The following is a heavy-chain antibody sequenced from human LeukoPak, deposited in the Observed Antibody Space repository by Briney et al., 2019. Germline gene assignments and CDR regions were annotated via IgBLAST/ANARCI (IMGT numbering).Heavy chain of an antibody. V-gene: IGHV3-48*04. CDR2: ISSSSSTT. CDR3: ARVGIAAAGTNFDY. Sequence: GGSLRLSCAASGFTFSSYSMNWVRQAPGKGLEWVSYISSSSSTTYYADSVKGRFTISRDNAKNSLYLQMNSLRAEDTAVYYCARVGIAAAGTNFDYWGQGTLVTVSS. J-gene: IGHJ4*02. D-gene: IGHD6-13*01. CDR1: GFTFSSYS.